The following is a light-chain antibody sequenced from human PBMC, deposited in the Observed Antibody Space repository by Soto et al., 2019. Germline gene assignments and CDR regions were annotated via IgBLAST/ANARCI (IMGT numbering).Light chain of an antibody. V-gene: IGKV3-15*01. CDR3: QQYNNWPYT. CDR2: RAS. CDR1: QHVSSN. J-gene: IGKJ2*01. Sequence: EIVMTQSPATLSVSPGGSATLSCRASQHVSSNFAWYRQKPGQAPTLLIYRASTRATGVPARFSGGGSGTEFTLTISSLQSEDFAVYYCQQYNNWPYTFGQGTKLEIK.